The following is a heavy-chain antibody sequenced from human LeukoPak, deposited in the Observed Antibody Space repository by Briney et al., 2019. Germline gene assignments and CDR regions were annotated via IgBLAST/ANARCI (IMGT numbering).Heavy chain of an antibody. CDR3: TRAWYYYDSSGSF. CDR1: GFTFSGSA. Sequence: GGSLRLSCAASGFTFSGSAMHWVRQASGKGLEWVGRIRSKANSYAPAYAASVKGRFTISRDDSKNTAYLQMNSLKTEDTAVYYCTRAWYYYDSSGSFWGQGTLVTVSS. D-gene: IGHD3-22*01. CDR2: IRSKANSYAP. V-gene: IGHV3-73*01. J-gene: IGHJ4*02.